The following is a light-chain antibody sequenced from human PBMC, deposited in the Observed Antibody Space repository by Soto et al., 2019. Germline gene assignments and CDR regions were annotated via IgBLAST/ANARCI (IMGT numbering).Light chain of an antibody. CDR3: HQYGSSLWT. Sequence: VVMTQSPGTLSVSPGERATLSCRASQSVSSYLLWYQQKPGQAPRLLIYGASSRATGIPDRFSGSGSGTDFTLSISRLEPEDFAVYYCHQYGSSLWTFGQGTKVDI. V-gene: IGKV3-20*01. CDR1: QSVSSY. CDR2: GAS. J-gene: IGKJ1*01.